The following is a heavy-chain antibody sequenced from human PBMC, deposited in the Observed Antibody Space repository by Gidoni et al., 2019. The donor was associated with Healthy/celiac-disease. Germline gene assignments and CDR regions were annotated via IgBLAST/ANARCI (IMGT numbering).Heavy chain of an antibody. CDR1: GFTFSSYW. CDR3: ATPSTVTSNPRHYYYYGMDV. CDR2: INSDGSST. V-gene: IGHV3-74*01. Sequence: EVQLVESGGGLVQPGGSLRLSCAASGFTFSSYWMHWVRQAPGKGLVWVSRINSDGSSTSYADSVKGRFTISRDNAKNTLYLQMNSLRAEDTAVYYCATPSTVTSNPRHYYYYGMDVWGQGTTVTVSS. D-gene: IGHD4-17*01. J-gene: IGHJ6*02.